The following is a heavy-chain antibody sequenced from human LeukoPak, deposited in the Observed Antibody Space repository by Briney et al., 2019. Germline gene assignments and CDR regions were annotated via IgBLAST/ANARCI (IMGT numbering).Heavy chain of an antibody. J-gene: IGHJ4*02. D-gene: IGHD1-20*01. V-gene: IGHV3-7*01. CDR1: GFSLRTYW. CDR3: VPLNWNPPGDFDR. CDR2: IKDDGSDK. Sequence: GGSLRLSCAASGFSLRTYWMHWVRQVPGKGLEWVANIKDDGSDKYYVDSVKGRFSISKDNAKNSLYLQMNSLRVEDTAVYYCVPLNWNPPGDFDRWGQGTLVTVSS.